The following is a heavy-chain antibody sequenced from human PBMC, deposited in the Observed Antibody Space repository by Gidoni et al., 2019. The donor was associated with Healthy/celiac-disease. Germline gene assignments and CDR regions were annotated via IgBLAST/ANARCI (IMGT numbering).Heavy chain of an antibody. CDR1: VFTFSSYG. J-gene: IGHJ5*02. Sequence: QVQLVESGGGVVQPGRSLRLSCSASVFTFSSYGMHWVRQAPGKGLEWVAVISYDGSNKYYADAVKGRFTISRENSKNTLYLQMNSLRAEDTAVYYCAKGRIAAAATGWFDPWGQGTLVTVSS. V-gene: IGHV3-30*18. CDR3: AKGRIAAAATGWFDP. CDR2: ISYDGSNK. D-gene: IGHD6-13*01.